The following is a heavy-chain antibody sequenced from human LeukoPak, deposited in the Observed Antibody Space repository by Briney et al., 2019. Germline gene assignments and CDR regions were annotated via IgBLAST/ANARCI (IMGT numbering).Heavy chain of an antibody. CDR2: ISSSSSYI. CDR3: ARDGGRDGYNS. J-gene: IGHJ4*02. CDR1: GFKFSDYY. Sequence: GGSLRLSCAASGFKFSDYYMSWIRQAPGKGLEWVSFISSSSSYIYYADSVKGRFTISRDNAKNSLYLQMNSLRAEDTAVYYCARDGGRDGYNSWGQGTLVTVSS. V-gene: IGHV3-11*06. D-gene: IGHD5-24*01.